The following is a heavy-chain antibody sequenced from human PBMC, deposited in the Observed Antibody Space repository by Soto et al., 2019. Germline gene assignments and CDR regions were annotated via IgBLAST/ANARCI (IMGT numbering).Heavy chain of an antibody. CDR1: GGSISSGGYY. CDR3: ARAKGVVVDY. Sequence: SETLSLTFTVSGGSISSGGYYWSWIRQHPGKGLEWIGYIYYSGSTYYNPSLKSRVTISVDTSKNQFSLKLSSVTAADTAVYYCARAKGVVVDYWGQGTLVTVSS. V-gene: IGHV4-31*03. CDR2: IYYSGST. D-gene: IGHD3-3*01. J-gene: IGHJ4*02.